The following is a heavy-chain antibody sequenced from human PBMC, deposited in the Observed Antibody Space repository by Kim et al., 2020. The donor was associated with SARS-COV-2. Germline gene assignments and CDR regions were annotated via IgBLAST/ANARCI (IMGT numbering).Heavy chain of an antibody. CDR1: GGSFSGYY. J-gene: IGHJ6*03. Sequence: SETLSLTCAVYGGSFSGYYWSWIRQPPGKGLEWIGEINHSGSTNYNPSLKSRVTISVDTSKNQFSLKLSSVTAADTAVYYCASLVNSPRYYYYYMDVWGKWTTVTVSS. D-gene: IGHD6-13*01. V-gene: IGHV4-34*01. CDR2: INHSGST. CDR3: ASLVNSPRYYYYYMDV.